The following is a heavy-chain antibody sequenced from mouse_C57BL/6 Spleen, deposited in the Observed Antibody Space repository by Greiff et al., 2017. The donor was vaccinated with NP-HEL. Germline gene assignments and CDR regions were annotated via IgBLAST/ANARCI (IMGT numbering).Heavy chain of an antibody. V-gene: IGHV1-5*01. Sequence: EVQLQQSGTVLARPGASVKMSCKTSGYTFTSYWMHWVKQRPGQGLEWIGAIYPGNSDTSYNQKFKGKAKLTAVTSASTAYMELSSLTNEDSAVYYCTGIYYDYDGFAYWGQGTLVTVSA. D-gene: IGHD2-4*01. CDR2: IYPGNSDT. CDR1: GYTFTSYW. CDR3: TGIYYDYDGFAY. J-gene: IGHJ3*01.